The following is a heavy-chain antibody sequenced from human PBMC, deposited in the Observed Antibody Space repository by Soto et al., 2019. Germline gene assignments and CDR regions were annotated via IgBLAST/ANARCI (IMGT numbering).Heavy chain of an antibody. V-gene: IGHV1-2*02. CDR3: AGGLRSPGGYSSSWINYFSYGMDV. J-gene: IGHJ6*02. Sequence: ASVKVSCKASGYTFTGYYMHWVRQAPGQGLEWMGWINPNSGGTNYAQKFQGRVTMTRDTSISTAYMELSRLRSDDTAVYYCAGGLRSPGGYSSSWINYFSYGMDVWGQGTTVTVSS. CDR1: GYTFTGYY. CDR2: INPNSGGT. D-gene: IGHD6-13*01.